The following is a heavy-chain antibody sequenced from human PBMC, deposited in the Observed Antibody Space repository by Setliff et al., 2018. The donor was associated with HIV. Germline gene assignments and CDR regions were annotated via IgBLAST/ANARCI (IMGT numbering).Heavy chain of an antibody. Sequence: SETLSLTCAVYGGSFSGYYWSWIRQPPGKGLEWIGEINHSGSTNYNPSLKSRVTISVDTSKNQFSLKLSSVTAADTAVYYCARGITMISAGYYYYYMDVWGKGTTGTVSS. J-gene: IGHJ6*03. CDR1: GGSFSGYY. CDR3: ARGITMISAGYYYYYMDV. D-gene: IGHD3-22*01. V-gene: IGHV4-34*01. CDR2: INHSGST.